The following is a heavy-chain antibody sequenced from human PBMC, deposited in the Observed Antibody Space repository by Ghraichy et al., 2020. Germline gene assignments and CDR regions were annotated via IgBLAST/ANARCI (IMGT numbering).Heavy chain of an antibody. CDR2: IYWDDDK. CDR1: GFSLSTSGVG. J-gene: IGHJ4*02. CDR3: AHRRGSGYSYDEGEYFDY. V-gene: IGHV2-5*02. Sequence: SGPTLVKPTQTLTLTCTFSGFSLSTSGVGVGWIRQPPGKALEWLALIYWDDDKRYSPSLKSRLTITKDTSKNQVVLTMTNMDPVDTATYYCAHRRGSGYSYDEGEYFDYWGQGTLVTVSS. D-gene: IGHD5-18*01.